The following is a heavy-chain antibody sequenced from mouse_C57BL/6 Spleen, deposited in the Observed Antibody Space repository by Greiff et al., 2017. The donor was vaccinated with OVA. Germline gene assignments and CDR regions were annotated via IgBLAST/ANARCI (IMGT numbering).Heavy chain of an antibody. Sequence: QVQLQQPGTELVKPGASVKLSCKASGYTFTSYWMHWVKQRPGQGLEWIGNINPSTGGTNYNEKFKSKATLTVDKSSSTAYMQLSSLTSEDSAVYYCARGDYYYGSSNAMDYWGQGTSVTVSS. CDR2: INPSTGGT. D-gene: IGHD1-1*01. CDR1: GYTFTSYW. J-gene: IGHJ4*01. V-gene: IGHV1-53*01. CDR3: ARGDYYYGSSNAMDY.